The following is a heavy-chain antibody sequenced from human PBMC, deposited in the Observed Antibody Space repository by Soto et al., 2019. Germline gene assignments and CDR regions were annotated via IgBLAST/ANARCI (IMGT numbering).Heavy chain of an antibody. CDR2: IFYTGST. D-gene: IGHD2-21*01. CDR3: AGDRMSRDNKPYGMDV. V-gene: IGHV4-31*03. J-gene: IGHJ6*02. CDR1: GDSIASGTYY. Sequence: QVQLQESGPGLVKPSQTLSLTCTVSGDSIASGTYYWTWIRQHPGKGLEWIGNIFYTGSTYYNPSLRSRVSIPVDTSKNPAYLRLTSVSAADTAMYYCAGDRMSRDNKPYGMDVWGQGTTVTVSS.